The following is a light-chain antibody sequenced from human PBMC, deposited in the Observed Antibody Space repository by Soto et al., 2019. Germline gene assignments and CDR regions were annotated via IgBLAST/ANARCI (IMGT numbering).Light chain of an antibody. CDR3: CSYAPNRTSL. J-gene: IGLJ3*02. CDR2: EGN. Sequence: QSALTQPASVSGSPGQSITISCTGTSIDVGSYNLVSWYQQYPGKAPKLLIYEGNKRPSGVSNRFSGSKSGNTASLTVSGLQTEDEGNYFCCSYAPNRTSLFGGGTQLTVL. CDR1: SIDVGSYNL. V-gene: IGLV2-23*01.